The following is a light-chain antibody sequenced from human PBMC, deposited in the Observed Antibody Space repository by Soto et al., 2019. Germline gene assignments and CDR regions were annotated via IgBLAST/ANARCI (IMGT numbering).Light chain of an antibody. CDR3: SSFTSSTAVV. Sequence: QSVLTQPASVSGSPGQSITISCTGTSSDVGDYNYVSWYQHHPGKAPKLMISEVSNRPSGVSNRFSGSKSGNTASLTISGLQAEDEADYYCSSFTSSTAVVFGGGTKVTVL. CDR1: SSDVGDYNY. V-gene: IGLV2-14*01. CDR2: EVS. J-gene: IGLJ2*01.